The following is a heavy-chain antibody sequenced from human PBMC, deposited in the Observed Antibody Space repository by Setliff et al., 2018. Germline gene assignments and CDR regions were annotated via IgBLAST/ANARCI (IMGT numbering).Heavy chain of an antibody. CDR1: GGTFSDYY. V-gene: IGHV4-34*01. CDR3: ARNPASFQYSFDH. D-gene: IGHD6-6*01. CDR2: INHSGST. Sequence: LSLTCAASGGTFSDYYWTWIRQPPGKGLEWIGEINHSGSTNYNPSLKSRVSISVDTSKNQFSLKLTSVTVADTAVYYCARNPASFQYSFDHWGRGTLVTVSS. J-gene: IGHJ2*01.